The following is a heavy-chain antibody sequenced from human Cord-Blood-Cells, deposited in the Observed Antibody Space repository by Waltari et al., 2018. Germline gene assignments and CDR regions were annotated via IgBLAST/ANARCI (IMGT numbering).Heavy chain of an antibody. D-gene: IGHD3-22*01. J-gene: IGHJ5*02. Sequence: QVQLQQWGAGLLKPSETLSLTCAVYGGSFSGYYWSWIRQPPGKGLEWIGEINHSGSTNYHPSLKSRVTISVDTSKNQFSLKLSSVTAADTAVYYCARRNYYDSSGSFDPWGQGTLVTVSS. V-gene: IGHV4-34*01. CDR3: ARRNYYDSSGSFDP. CDR2: INHSGST. CDR1: GGSFSGYY.